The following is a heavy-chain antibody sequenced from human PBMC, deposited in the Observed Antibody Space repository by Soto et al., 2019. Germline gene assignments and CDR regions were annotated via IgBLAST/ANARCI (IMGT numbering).Heavy chain of an antibody. Sequence: PSETLSLTCTVSGGSISSGGYYWSWIRQHPGKGLEWIGYIYYSGSTYYNPSLKSRVTISVDTSKNQFSLKLSSVTAADTAVYYCARGASITMVRGVTGEYFDYWGQGTLVTVSS. CDR1: GGSISSGGYY. D-gene: IGHD3-10*01. CDR2: IYYSGST. CDR3: ARGASITMVRGVTGEYFDY. V-gene: IGHV4-31*03. J-gene: IGHJ4*02.